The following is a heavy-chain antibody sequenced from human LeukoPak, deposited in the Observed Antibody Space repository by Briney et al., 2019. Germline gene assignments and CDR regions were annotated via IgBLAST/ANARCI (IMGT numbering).Heavy chain of an antibody. J-gene: IGHJ4*02. CDR2: IKQDGSEK. CDR1: GFTFSSYW. Sequence: PGGSLRLSCAASGFTFSSYWMSWVRQAPGKALEWVANIKQDGSEKYYVDSVKGRFTISRDNAKNSLYLQMNSLRAEDTAVYYCARVGHDPDYYDSSGYYLDFDYWGQGTLVTVSS. CDR3: ARVGHDPDYYDSSGYYLDFDY. D-gene: IGHD3-22*01. V-gene: IGHV3-7*01.